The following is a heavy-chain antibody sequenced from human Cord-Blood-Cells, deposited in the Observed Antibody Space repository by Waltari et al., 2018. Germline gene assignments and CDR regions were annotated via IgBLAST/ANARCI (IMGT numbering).Heavy chain of an antibody. D-gene: IGHD3-3*01. V-gene: IGHV3-9*01. CDR2: ISLNSGSI. CDR3: AKNIGEFWSGYNLSASPYYYYYGMDV. J-gene: IGHJ6*02. CDR1: GFTFDDYA. Sequence: EVQLVESGGGLVQPGRSLRLSCAASGFTFDDYAMHWVRQAPGKGLEWVSGISLNSGSIGYADSVKGRFTISRDNAKNSLYLQMNSLRAEDTALYYCAKNIGEFWSGYNLSASPYYYYYGMDVWGQGTTVTVSS.